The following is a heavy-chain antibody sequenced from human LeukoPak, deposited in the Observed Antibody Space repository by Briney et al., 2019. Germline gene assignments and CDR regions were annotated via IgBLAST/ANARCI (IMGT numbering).Heavy chain of an antibody. V-gene: IGHV1-24*01. CDR1: GSTVTELS. CDR3: ASQQGGSFAFEY. D-gene: IGHD1-26*01. J-gene: IGHJ4*02. CDR2: FDLEDGET. Sequence: GASVKVSCKISGSTVTELSIHWVRQAPGKGLQWMGSFDLEDGETFYEEKFEGRVTMTEDSSRDTAYMELSTLRTEDMAIYYCASQQGGSFAFEYWGQGTLVTVSS.